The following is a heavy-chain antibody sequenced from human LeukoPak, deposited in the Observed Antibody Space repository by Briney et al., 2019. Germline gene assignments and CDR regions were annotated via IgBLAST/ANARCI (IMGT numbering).Heavy chain of an antibody. CDR1: GFTFSSYD. CDR3: AKNGDRGAYCTGGTCYPYFYYYMDV. V-gene: IGHV3-30*02. Sequence: GGSLRLSCAASGFTFSSYDMHWVRQAPGKGLEWVAFIRYDGSNKYYADSVEGRFTISRDNSKNTLYLQMNSLRAEDTAIYYCAKNGDRGAYCTGGTCYPYFYYYMDVWGKGTTVTI. D-gene: IGHD2-15*01. J-gene: IGHJ6*03. CDR2: IRYDGSNK.